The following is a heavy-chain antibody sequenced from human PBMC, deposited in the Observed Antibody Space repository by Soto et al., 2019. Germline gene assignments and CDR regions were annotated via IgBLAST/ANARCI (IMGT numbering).Heavy chain of an antibody. Sequence: QVQLVQSGAEVKKPGSSVKVSCKASGGTFSSYTISWVRQAPGQGLEWMGRIIPILGIANYAQKFQGRVTITAGKSTSTAYMELSSLRSEDTAVYYCARDRDYIWGSYRYNSFDYWGQGTLVTVSS. J-gene: IGHJ4*02. V-gene: IGHV1-69*08. D-gene: IGHD3-16*02. CDR2: IIPILGIA. CDR3: ARDRDYIWGSYRYNSFDY. CDR1: GGTFSSYT.